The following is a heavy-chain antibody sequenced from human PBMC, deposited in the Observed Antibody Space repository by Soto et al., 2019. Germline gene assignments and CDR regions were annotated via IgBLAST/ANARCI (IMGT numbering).Heavy chain of an antibody. CDR2: IKSKTDGGTT. J-gene: IGHJ5*02. V-gene: IGHV3-15*01. CDR1: GFTFSNAW. Sequence: EVQLVESGGGLVKPGGSLRLSCAASGFTFSNAWMSWVRQAPGKGLEWVGRIKSKTDGGTTDYAAPVKGRFTISRDDSKNTLYLQMNSLKTEDTAVYYCTTDSLVLRFLELAFDPWGQGTLVTVSS. CDR3: TTDSLVLRFLELAFDP. D-gene: IGHD3-3*01.